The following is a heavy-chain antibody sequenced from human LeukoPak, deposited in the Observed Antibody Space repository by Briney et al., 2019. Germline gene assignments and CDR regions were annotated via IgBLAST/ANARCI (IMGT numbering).Heavy chain of an antibody. J-gene: IGHJ6*02. D-gene: IGHD6-6*01. CDR2: IIPILDIT. Sequence: SVKVSCKASGGTFSSYAISWVRQAPGQGLEWMGRIIPILDITNYAQKFQGRVTVTADKSTSTAYMELSSLRSEDTAVYYCARGLGSSSQYYYYGMDVWGQGTTVTVSS. CDR3: ARGLGSSSQYYYYGMDV. V-gene: IGHV1-69*04. CDR1: GGTFSSYA.